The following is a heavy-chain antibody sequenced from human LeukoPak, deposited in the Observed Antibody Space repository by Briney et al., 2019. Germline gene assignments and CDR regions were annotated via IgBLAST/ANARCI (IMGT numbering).Heavy chain of an antibody. V-gene: IGHV1-2*02. CDR1: GYTFTGYY. Sequence: GASVKVSCKASGYTFTGYYIHWVRQAPGQGLEWMGWINPNSGGTNYAQKFQGRVTMTRDTSISTAYMELSRLRSDDTAVYYCARGAGGSGDYYYYYMDVWGKGTTVTVSS. CDR3: ARGAGGSGDYYYYYMDV. D-gene: IGHD3-16*01. J-gene: IGHJ6*03. CDR2: INPNSGGT.